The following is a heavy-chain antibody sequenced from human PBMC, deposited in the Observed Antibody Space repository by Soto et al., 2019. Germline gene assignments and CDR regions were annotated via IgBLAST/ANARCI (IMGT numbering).Heavy chain of an antibody. CDR3: ARERVGSGYDPNLDY. D-gene: IGHD5-12*01. V-gene: IGHV4-34*01. CDR2: INHSGST. J-gene: IGHJ4*01. CDR1: GGSFSGYY. Sequence: PSETLSLTCAVYGGSFSGYYWSWIRQPPGKGLEWIGEINHSGSTNYNPSLKSRVTISVDTSKNQFSLKLSSVTAADTAVYYCARERVGSGYDPNLDYWGHGTLVTVSS.